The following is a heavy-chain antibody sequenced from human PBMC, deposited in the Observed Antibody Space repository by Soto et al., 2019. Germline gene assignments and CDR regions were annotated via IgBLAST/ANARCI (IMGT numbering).Heavy chain of an antibody. CDR3: ARSRGPGSYGFFY. Sequence: QVQLQQWGAGLLKPSETLSLTCAVYGGSFSGYYWSWIRQPPGKGLEWIGEINHSGSTNYNPSLKSRVTISVDTSKNQFSLKLSSVTAADTAVYYCARSRGPGSYGFFYWGQGTLVTVSS. V-gene: IGHV4-34*01. CDR1: GGSFSGYY. CDR2: INHSGST. D-gene: IGHD5-18*01. J-gene: IGHJ4*02.